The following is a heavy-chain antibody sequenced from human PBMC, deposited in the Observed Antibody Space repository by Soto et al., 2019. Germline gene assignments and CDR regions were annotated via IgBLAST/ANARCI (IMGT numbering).Heavy chain of an antibody. CDR2: IYYSGSS. J-gene: IGHJ5*02. CDR3: ARYGSGSSVWFDP. Sequence: SETLSLTCTVSGGSVSNGGYYWTWIRQHPGKGLEWIGYIYYSGSSYSNPSLKSRVNMSVDMSKNQFSLKLSSVTAADTAVYYCARYGSGSSVWFDPWGQGTLVTVSS. V-gene: IGHV4-31*03. CDR1: GGSVSNGGYY. D-gene: IGHD3-10*01.